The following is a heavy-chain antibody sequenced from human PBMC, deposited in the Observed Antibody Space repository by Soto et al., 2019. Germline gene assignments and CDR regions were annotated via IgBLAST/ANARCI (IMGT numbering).Heavy chain of an antibody. D-gene: IGHD6-13*01. CDR1: GFTFRSYG. V-gene: IGHV3-33*01. J-gene: IGHJ4*02. Sequence: QVQLVESGGGVVQPGRSLRLSCAASGFTFRSYGMHWVRQAPGKGLEWVAVIWYDGSDKYYADSVKGRFTISRDNSKKTLYLQMNRLRAEDTAVYYCARDDLYSSSWYGLLDYWGQGTLVTVSS. CDR3: ARDDLYSSSWYGLLDY. CDR2: IWYDGSDK.